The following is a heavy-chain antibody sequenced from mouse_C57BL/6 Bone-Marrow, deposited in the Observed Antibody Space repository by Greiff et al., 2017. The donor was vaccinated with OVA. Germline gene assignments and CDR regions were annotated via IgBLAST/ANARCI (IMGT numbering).Heavy chain of an antibody. CDR3: AIAQFITTVVAHWYFDV. V-gene: IGHV1-50*01. Sequence: QVQLQQPGAELVKPGASVKLSCKASGYTFTSYWMQWVKQRPGQGLEWIGEIDPSDSYTNYNQKFKGKATLTVDTSSSTAYMQLSSLTSEDSAVYYCAIAQFITTVVAHWYFDVWGTGTTVTVSS. D-gene: IGHD1-1*01. J-gene: IGHJ1*03. CDR1: GYTFTSYW. CDR2: IDPSDSYT.